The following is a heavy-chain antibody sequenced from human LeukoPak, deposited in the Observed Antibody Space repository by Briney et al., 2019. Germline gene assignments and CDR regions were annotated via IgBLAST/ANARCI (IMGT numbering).Heavy chain of an antibody. V-gene: IGHV4-59*01. CDR1: GGSISSYY. J-gene: IGHJ6*02. D-gene: IGHD3-16*01. Sequence: SETLSLTCTVSGGSISSYYWSCIRQPPGKRLEWIGHIYYSGSTNYNPSLKSRVTISVDTSKTQFSLKLSSVTAADTAVYYCARWGANYYYGMDVWGQGTTVTVSS. CDR3: ARWGANYYYGMDV. CDR2: IYYSGST.